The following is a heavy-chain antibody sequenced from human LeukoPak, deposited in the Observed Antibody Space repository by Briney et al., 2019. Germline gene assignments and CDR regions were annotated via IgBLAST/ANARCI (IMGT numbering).Heavy chain of an antibody. Sequence: PGRSLRLSCTASGFTFGDYAMSWFRQAPGKGLEWVGFIRSKAYGGTTEYAASVKGRFIISRDDSKSIAYLQMNSLKTEDTAVYYCWGSGWYDGYYYYMDVWGKGTTVTVSS. V-gene: IGHV3-49*03. CDR2: IRSKAYGGTT. CDR3: WGSGWYDGYYYYMDV. J-gene: IGHJ6*03. CDR1: GFTFGDYA. D-gene: IGHD6-19*01.